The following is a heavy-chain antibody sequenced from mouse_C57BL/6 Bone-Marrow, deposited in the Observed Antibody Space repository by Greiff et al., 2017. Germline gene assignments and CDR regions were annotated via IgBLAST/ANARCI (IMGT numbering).Heavy chain of an antibody. V-gene: IGHV1-19*01. CDR3: ARVSQKYYFDY. J-gene: IGHJ2*01. CDR1: GYTFTDYY. CDR2: INPYNGGT. Sequence: EVQLQQSGPVLVKPGASVKMSCKASGYTFTDYYMNWVKQSHGKSLEWIGVINPYNGGTSYNQKFKGKATLTVDKSSSTAYMELNSLTSEDSAVYYCARVSQKYYFDYWGQGTTLTVSS.